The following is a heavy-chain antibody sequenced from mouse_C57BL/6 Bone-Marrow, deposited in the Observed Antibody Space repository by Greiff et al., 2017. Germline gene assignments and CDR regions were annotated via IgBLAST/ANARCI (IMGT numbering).Heavy chain of an antibody. CDR1: GYTFTSYG. J-gene: IGHJ3*01. CDR2: IYPRDGST. CDR3: AREGLYDGYYWFAY. D-gene: IGHD2-3*01. Sequence: QVQLQQSGAELARPGASVKLSCKASGYTFTSYGISWVKQRTGQGLEWIGWIYPRDGSTKYNEKFKGKATLTVDTSSSTAYMELHSLTSEDSAVYFCAREGLYDGYYWFAYWGQGTLVTVSA. V-gene: IGHV1-85*01.